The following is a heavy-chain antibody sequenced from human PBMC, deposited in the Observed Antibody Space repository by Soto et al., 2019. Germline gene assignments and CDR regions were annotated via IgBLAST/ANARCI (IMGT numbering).Heavy chain of an antibody. CDR1: GFTFSDYY. Sequence: GVLRLSCAVAGFTFSDYYMTWIRQAPGKGLEWVSYISGSTSHTNYADSVKGRFTISRDNAKNSLSLQMNSLRAEDTAVYYCARGRGAAADYFDFWGQGTLVTVSS. V-gene: IGHV3-11*05. CDR3: ARGRGAAADYFDF. CDR2: ISGSTSHT. D-gene: IGHD6-13*01. J-gene: IGHJ4*02.